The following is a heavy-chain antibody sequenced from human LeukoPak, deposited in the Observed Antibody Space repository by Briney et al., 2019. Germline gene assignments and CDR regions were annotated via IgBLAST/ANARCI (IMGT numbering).Heavy chain of an antibody. D-gene: IGHD6-19*01. V-gene: IGHV1-69*13. CDR3: ARDHRTQWLPRSRRYYYYGMDV. J-gene: IGHJ6*02. CDR2: IIPIFGTA. CDR1: GGTFSSYA. Sequence: SVKVSCKASGGTFSSYAISWVRQAPGQGLEWMGGIIPIFGTANYAQKFQGRVTVTADESTSTAYMELSSLRSEDTAVYYCARDHRTQWLPRSRRYYYYGMDVWGQGATVTVSS.